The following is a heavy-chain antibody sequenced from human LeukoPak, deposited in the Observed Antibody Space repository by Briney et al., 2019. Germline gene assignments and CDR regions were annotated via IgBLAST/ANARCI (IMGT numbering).Heavy chain of an antibody. CDR3: ARGGSGYYLYYYYYMDV. CDR2: INPNSGGT. CDR1: GYTFTSYY. D-gene: IGHD3-22*01. V-gene: IGHV1-2*02. Sequence: ASVKVSCKASGYTFTSYYMHWVRQAPGQGLEWMGWINPNSGGTNYAQKFQGRVTMTRDTSISTAYMELSRLRSDDTAVYYCARGGSGYYLYYYYYMDVWGKGTTVTVSS. J-gene: IGHJ6*03.